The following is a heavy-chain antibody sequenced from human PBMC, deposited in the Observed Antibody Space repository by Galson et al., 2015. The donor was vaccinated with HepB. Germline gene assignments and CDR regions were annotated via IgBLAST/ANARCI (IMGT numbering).Heavy chain of an antibody. J-gene: IGHJ4*02. Sequence: SVKVSCKASGYTFTTNGISWVRQAPGRGLEWMGWISANSGNTKYAQNFQERVTLTRDTSTSTVYLELRNLRSDDTAAYYCARDRDYRFDYWGQGTLVTVSS. CDR3: ARDRDYRFDY. CDR2: ISANSGNT. D-gene: IGHD4/OR15-4a*01. V-gene: IGHV1-18*04. CDR1: GYTFTTNG.